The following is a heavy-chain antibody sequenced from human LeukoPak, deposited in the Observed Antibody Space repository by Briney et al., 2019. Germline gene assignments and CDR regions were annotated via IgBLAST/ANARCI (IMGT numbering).Heavy chain of an antibody. V-gene: IGHV3-74*01. CDR2: INTDGSST. J-gene: IGHJ4*02. Sequence: GESLRLSCAASGFPFRCFWMHCLGQAPGKGLVWVSRINTDGSSTSYADSVKGRFTISRDNAKDALYLQMNSLRAEDTAVYYCARAPAAYFDYWGQGTLVTVSS. CDR3: ARAPAAYFDY. CDR1: GFPFRCFW. D-gene: IGHD2-2*01.